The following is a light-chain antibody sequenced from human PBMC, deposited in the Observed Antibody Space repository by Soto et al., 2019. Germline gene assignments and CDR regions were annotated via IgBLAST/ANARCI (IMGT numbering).Light chain of an antibody. J-gene: IGLJ1*01. Sequence: QSVLTQPPSASAAPGQKVTISCSGTTXNVANNFVSWYQQFPGKAPKLLIYDDIRRPSGIPDRFSASKSGTSATLGITGLQTGDEADYYCGSWDSSLTANVFGTGTKVTVL. CDR3: GSWDSSLTANV. CDR1: TXNVANNF. V-gene: IGLV1-51*01. CDR2: DDI.